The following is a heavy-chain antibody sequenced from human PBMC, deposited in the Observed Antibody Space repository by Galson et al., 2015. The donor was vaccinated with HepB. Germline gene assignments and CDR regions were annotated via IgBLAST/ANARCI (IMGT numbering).Heavy chain of an antibody. CDR2: ISSSSSYT. J-gene: IGHJ3*02. V-gene: IGHV3-11*06. Sequence: SLRLSCAASGFTFSDYYMSWIRQAPGKGLEWVSYISSSSSYTNYADSVKGRFTISRDNAKNSLYLQMNSLRAEDTAVYYCAMCGYSYGPDAFDIWGQGTMVTVSS. CDR3: AMCGYSYGPDAFDI. CDR1: GFTFSDYY. D-gene: IGHD5-18*01.